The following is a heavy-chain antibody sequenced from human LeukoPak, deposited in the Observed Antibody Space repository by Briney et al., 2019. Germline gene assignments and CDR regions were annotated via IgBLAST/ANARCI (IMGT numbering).Heavy chain of an antibody. Sequence: SETLSLTCTVSGGSISSYYWSWIRQPPGKGLEWIGYIYTSGSTNYNPSLKSRVTISVDTSKNQFSLKLSSVTAADTAVYHCARHVPYYYDSSGGNWFDPWGQGTLVTVSS. CDR2: IYTSGST. CDR1: GGSISSYY. V-gene: IGHV4-4*09. D-gene: IGHD3-22*01. J-gene: IGHJ5*02. CDR3: ARHVPYYYDSSGGNWFDP.